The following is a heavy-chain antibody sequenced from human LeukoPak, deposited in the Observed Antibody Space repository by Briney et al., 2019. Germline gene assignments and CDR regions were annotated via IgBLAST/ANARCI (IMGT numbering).Heavy chain of an antibody. Sequence: PGGSLRLSCAASGFTFDDYGMSWVRQAPGKGLEWVSGINWNGGSTGYADSVKSRFTISRDNAKNSLYLQMNSLRAEDTALYYCARVRNDILTGYYITHPPDYWGQGTLVTVSS. V-gene: IGHV3-20*04. CDR3: ARVRNDILTGYYITHPPDY. J-gene: IGHJ4*02. CDR2: INWNGGST. D-gene: IGHD3-9*01. CDR1: GFTFDDYG.